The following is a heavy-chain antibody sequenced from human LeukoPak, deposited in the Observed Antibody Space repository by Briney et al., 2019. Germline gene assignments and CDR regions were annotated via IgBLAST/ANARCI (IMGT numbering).Heavy chain of an antibody. Sequence: PGGSLRLSCAASGFTFSSYGMHWVRQPPGKGLEWVAVIWYDGSKQYYADSVKGRFTISRDTFKSTLYLQMNSLRVEDTAVYYCAKGTIFGAMGWFDPWGQGTLVTVSS. CDR1: GFTFSSYG. D-gene: IGHD3-3*01. CDR3: AKGTIFGAMGWFDP. CDR2: IWYDGSKQ. V-gene: IGHV3-33*06. J-gene: IGHJ5*02.